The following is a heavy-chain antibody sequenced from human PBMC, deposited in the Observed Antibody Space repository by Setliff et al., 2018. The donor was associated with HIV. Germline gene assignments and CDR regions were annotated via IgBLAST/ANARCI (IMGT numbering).Heavy chain of an antibody. Sequence: SETLSLTCTLSGGSITNLDYFWSWVRLPPGKGLVWIGSVYSTGSTYQNPSLKDRITLSVDPSKNQVSLQVSSVTAADTAVYYCASGRYLINYYYSAMDDWGPGTTVTVSS. CDR1: GGSITNLDYF. J-gene: IGHJ6*02. CDR2: VYSTGST. CDR3: ASGRYLINYYYSAMDD. V-gene: IGHV4-30-4*01. D-gene: IGHD2-2*01.